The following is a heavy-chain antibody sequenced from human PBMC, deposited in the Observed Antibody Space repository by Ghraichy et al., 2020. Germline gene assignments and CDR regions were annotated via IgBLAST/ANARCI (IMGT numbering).Heavy chain of an antibody. D-gene: IGHD3-9*01. CDR2: IYWNDDK. CDR1: GASLNTRGVT. V-gene: IGHV2-5*01. J-gene: IGHJ4*02. Sequence: SGPTLVKPTQTLTLTCTFSGASLNTRGVTVGWIRQPPGKALEWLALIYWNDDKRYSPSLKSRLTITKATSENQVVLTLTNMDALDTGTYYCAHSHFSILTGPFDYWGQGALVTVSS. CDR3: AHSHFSILTGPFDY.